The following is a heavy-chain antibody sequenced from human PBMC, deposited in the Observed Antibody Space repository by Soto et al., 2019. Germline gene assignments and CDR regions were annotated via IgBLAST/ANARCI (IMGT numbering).Heavy chain of an antibody. V-gene: IGHV3-74*01. J-gene: IGHJ4*02. CDR1: GLTFSSYW. CDR3: ARASGSNIHFDY. CDR2: INTDGSST. D-gene: IGHD1-26*01. Sequence: EVQLVESGGGLVQPGGSLRLSCAASGLTFSSYWMHWVRQAPRKGLVWVSRINTDGSSTTYADSVKGRFTISRDNTKNTLYLQMNSLRVEDTAVYYCARASGSNIHFDYWGQGTLVTVSS.